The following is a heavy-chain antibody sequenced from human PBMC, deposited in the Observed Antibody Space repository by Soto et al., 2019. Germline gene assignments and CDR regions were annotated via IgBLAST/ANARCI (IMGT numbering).Heavy chain of an antibody. CDR1: GGSISSGGYY. Sequence: PSETLSLTCTVSGGSISSGGYYWSWIRQHRGKGLEWIGYIYYSGSTYYNPSLKSRVTISVDTSKNQFSLKLSSVTAADTAVYYCARGEIRGDYYYGMDVWGQGTTVTVSS. D-gene: IGHD3-10*01. J-gene: IGHJ6*02. CDR3: ARGEIRGDYYYGMDV. V-gene: IGHV4-31*03. CDR2: IYYSGST.